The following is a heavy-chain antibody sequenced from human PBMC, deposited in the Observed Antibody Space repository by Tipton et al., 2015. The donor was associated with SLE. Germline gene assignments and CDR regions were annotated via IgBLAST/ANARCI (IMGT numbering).Heavy chain of an antibody. J-gene: IGHJ4*02. Sequence: TLSLTCTVSGGSISSGSYYWSWIRQPAGKALEWIGRIYTSGSTNYNPSLKSRVTISVDTSKNQFSLKLSSVTAADTAVYFCARLPSFWSGDYFDSWGQGTLVSVSS. CDR1: GGSISSGSYY. CDR3: ARLPSFWSGDYFDS. D-gene: IGHD3-3*01. CDR2: IYTSGST. V-gene: IGHV4-61*02.